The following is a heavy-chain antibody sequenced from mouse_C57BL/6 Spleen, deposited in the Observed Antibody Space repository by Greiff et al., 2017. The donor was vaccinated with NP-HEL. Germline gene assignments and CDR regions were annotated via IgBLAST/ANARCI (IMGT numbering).Heavy chain of an antibody. CDR2: INPNNGGT. J-gene: IGHJ2*01. V-gene: IGHV1-22*01. D-gene: IGHD2-2*01. CDR3: ARGEVWLRRGALFDY. Sequence: EVQLQQSGPELVKPGASVKMSCKASGYTFTDYNMHWVKQSHGKSLEWIGYINPNNGGTSYNQKFKGKATLTVNKSSSTAYMELRSLTSEDSAVYYCARGEVWLRRGALFDYWGQGTTLTVSS. CDR1: GYTFTDYN.